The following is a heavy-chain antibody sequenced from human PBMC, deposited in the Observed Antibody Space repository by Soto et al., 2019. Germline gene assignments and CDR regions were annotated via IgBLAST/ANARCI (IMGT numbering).Heavy chain of an antibody. Sequence: PSETLSLTCTVSGGSISSSSYYWGWIRQHPGKGLEWIGSIYYSGSTYYNPSLKSRVTISVDTSKNQFSLKLSSVTAADTAVYYCARRRYDYITVAYFDYWGQGTLVTVSS. CDR1: GGSISSSSYY. J-gene: IGHJ4*02. CDR3: ARRRYDYITVAYFDY. CDR2: IYYSGST. V-gene: IGHV4-39*01. D-gene: IGHD3-16*01.